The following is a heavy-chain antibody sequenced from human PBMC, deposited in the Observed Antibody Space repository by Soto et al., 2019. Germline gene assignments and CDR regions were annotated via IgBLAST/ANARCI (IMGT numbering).Heavy chain of an antibody. CDR1: GYTFTSYY. CDR3: AREGNYYDSSGPKGGAFDI. D-gene: IGHD3-22*01. Sequence: ASVKVSCKASGYTFTSYYMHWVRQAPGQGLEWMGIINPSGSSTSYAQKFQGRVTMTRDTSTSTVYMELSSLRSEDTAVYYCAREGNYYDSSGPKGGAFDIWGQGTLVTVSS. J-gene: IGHJ4*02. CDR2: INPSGSST. V-gene: IGHV1-46*01.